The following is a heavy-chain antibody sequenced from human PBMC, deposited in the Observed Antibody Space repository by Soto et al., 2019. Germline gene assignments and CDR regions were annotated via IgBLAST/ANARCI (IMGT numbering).Heavy chain of an antibody. CDR1: GYTNTVDH. CDR2: INPSGGST. Sequence: ASVNVACKASGYTNTVDHMHRLRLAHGQGLEWMGIINPSGGSTSYAQKFQGRVTRTRDTSTSTVYMELSSLRSEDTAVYYCARAGNIALMVYAILAASGGYCNGMAVLVQRSTVTGTS. J-gene: IGHJ6*01. D-gene: IGHD2-8*01. V-gene: IGHV1-46*01. CDR3: ARAGNIALMVYAILAASGGYCNGMAV.